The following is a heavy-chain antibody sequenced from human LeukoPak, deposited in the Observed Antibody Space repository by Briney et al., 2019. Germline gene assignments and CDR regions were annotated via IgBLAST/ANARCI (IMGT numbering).Heavy chain of an antibody. J-gene: IGHJ6*03. V-gene: IGHV3-33*06. CDR3: AKRRQGYMDV. Sequence: GGSLRLSCAASGFTFSDYYMSWIRQAPGKGLEWVAVIWYDGSNKYYADSVKGRFTISRDNSKNTLYLQMNSLRAEDTAVYYCAKRRQGYMDVWGKGTTVTVSS. CDR2: IWYDGSNK. CDR1: GFTFSDYY.